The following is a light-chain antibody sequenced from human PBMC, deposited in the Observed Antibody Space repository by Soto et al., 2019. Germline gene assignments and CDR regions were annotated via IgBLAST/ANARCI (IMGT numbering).Light chain of an antibody. Sequence: QSALTQPPSASGSPGQSVTISCTGTSSDIGGNNYVSWYQQHPGKAPKLMIYEVTKRPSGVPDRFSGSMSGNTASLTVSGLQAEDEADYYCSSNGGSYSDAVFGGRTKVTVL. CDR3: SSNGGSYSDAV. CDR1: SSDIGGNNY. CDR2: EVT. J-gene: IGLJ2*01. V-gene: IGLV2-8*01.